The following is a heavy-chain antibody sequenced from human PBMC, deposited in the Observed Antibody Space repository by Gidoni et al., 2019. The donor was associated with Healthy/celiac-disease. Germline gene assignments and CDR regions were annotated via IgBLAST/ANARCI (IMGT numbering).Heavy chain of an antibody. CDR2: IKSKTDGRTT. D-gene: IGHD2-2*01. J-gene: IGHJ4*02. CDR1: GFTFSNAW. V-gene: IGHV3-15*01. CDR3: TTDSIVVVPAAMR. Sequence: EVQLVESGGGLVKPGGSLRLSCAASGFTFSNAWMSWVRQAPGKGLEWVGRIKSKTDGRTTDYAAPVKGRFTISRDDSKNTLYLQMNSLKTEDTAVYYCTTDSIVVVPAAMRWGQGTLVTVSS.